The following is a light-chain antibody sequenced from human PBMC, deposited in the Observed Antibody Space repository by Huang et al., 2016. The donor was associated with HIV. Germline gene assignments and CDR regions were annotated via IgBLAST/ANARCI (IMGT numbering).Light chain of an antibody. CDR1: QNVRSN. J-gene: IGKJ4*01. CDR3: QQYDNWPPGLT. V-gene: IGKV3D-15*01. CDR2: DTP. Sequence: EIVMTQSPATLSVSPGGGATLSCRASQNVRSNLAWYQQTPGQAPRLLIYDTPTRASGVPARFSGSGSGTEFTLTIRSLQSEDFAVYYCQQYDNWPPGLTFGGGTKVEI.